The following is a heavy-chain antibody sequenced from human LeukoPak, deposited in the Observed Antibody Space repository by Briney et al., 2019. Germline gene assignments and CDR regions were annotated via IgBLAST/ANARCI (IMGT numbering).Heavy chain of an antibody. V-gene: IGHV3-23*01. CDR2: ISGSGGST. J-gene: IGHJ3*02. D-gene: IGHD4-17*01. Sequence: PGGSLRLSCAASGFTFSSYGMSWVRQAPGKGLEWVSAISGSGGSTYYADSVKGRFTISRDNSKNTLYLQMNSLRAEDTAVYYCARDSRTVSDAFDIWGQGTMVTVSS. CDR1: GFTFSSYG. CDR3: ARDSRTVSDAFDI.